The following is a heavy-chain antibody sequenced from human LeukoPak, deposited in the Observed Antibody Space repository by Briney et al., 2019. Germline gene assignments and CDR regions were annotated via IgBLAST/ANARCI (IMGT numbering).Heavy chain of an antibody. V-gene: IGHV3-9*01. CDR2: ISWNSGSI. CDR3: AKGAYSSGWYRWFDP. J-gene: IGHJ5*02. Sequence: GRSLRLSCAASGFTFDDYAMHWVRQAPGKGLEWVSGISWNSGSIGYADSVKGRFTISRDNAKNSPYLQMNSLRAEDTALYYCAKGAYSSGWYRWFDPWGQGTLVTVSS. CDR1: GFTFDDYA. D-gene: IGHD6-19*01.